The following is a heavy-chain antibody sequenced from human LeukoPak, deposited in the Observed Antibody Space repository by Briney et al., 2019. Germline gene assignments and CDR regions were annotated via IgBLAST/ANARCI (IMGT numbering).Heavy chain of an antibody. CDR1: GYTFTSYV. CDR3: ARGRRVVVPAASRYYFDY. CDR2: MNPNSGNT. J-gene: IGHJ4*02. Sequence: ASVKVSCKASGYTFTSYVINWVRQATGQGLEWMGWMNPNSGNTGYAQKFQGRVTMTRNTSISTAYMELSSLRSEDTAVYYCARGRRVVVPAASRYYFDYWGQGTLVTVSS. V-gene: IGHV1-8*01. D-gene: IGHD2-2*01.